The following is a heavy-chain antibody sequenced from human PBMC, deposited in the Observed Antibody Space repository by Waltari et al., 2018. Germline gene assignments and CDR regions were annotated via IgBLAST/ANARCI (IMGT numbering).Heavy chain of an antibody. V-gene: IGHV3-48*01. Sequence: EVQLVESGGGLVQPGGSLSLSCAAYGFTFSSYRMNWVGQAPGKGLEWVSYISSSSSTIYYAYSVKGRFTISRDNAKNSLYLQMNSLWAEDTAVYYCARDPRGSYYVWFDPWGQGTLVTVSS. CDR1: GFTFSSYR. J-gene: IGHJ5*02. D-gene: IGHD1-26*01. CDR2: ISSSSSTI. CDR3: ARDPRGSYYVWFDP.